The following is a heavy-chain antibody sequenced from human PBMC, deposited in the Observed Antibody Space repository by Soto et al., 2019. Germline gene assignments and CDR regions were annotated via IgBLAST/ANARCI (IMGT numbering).Heavy chain of an antibody. CDR1: GFTFSSYG. CDR2: IWYDGSNK. J-gene: IGHJ6*03. CDR3: AREKTVFRSRGHYYYMDV. V-gene: IGHV3-33*01. Sequence: GGSLRLSCAASGFTFSSYGMHWVRQAPGKGLEWVAVIWYDGSNKYYADSVKGRFTISRDNSKNTLYLQMNSLRAEDTAVYYCAREKTVFRSRGHYYYMDVWGKGTTVTVSS. D-gene: IGHD3-9*01.